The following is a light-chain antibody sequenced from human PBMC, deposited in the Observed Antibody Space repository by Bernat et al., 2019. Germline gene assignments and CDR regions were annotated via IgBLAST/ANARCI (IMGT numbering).Light chain of an antibody. CDR2: LGS. V-gene: IGKV2-28*01. CDR1: QSLLHSNGYNY. Sequence: DIVMTQSPLSLPVTPGEPASISCRSSQSLLHSNGYNYLDWYLQKPGQSPQLLIYLGSNRASGVPDRFSGSRSGTDFTLKISRVEAEDVGFYYCMQALHTPRTFGQRTKVEIK. J-gene: IGKJ1*01. CDR3: MQALHTPRT.